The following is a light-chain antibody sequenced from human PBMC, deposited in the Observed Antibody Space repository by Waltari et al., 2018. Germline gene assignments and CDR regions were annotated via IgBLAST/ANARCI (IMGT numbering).Light chain of an antibody. CDR3: QQYKNWPWT. Sequence: AIQLTQSPSSLSASVGDRVTITCRTSQGITSAFAWYQQKPGKAPKLLIYDASSLESGVPSRFSGSGSGTEFTLTISSLQSEDFAVYYCQQYKNWPWTFGLGTKVEIK. J-gene: IGKJ1*01. CDR2: DAS. V-gene: IGKV1D-13*01. CDR1: QGITSA.